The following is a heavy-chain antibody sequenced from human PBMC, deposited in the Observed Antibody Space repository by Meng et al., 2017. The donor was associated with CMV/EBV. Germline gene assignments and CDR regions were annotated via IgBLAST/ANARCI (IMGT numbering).Heavy chain of an antibody. CDR1: GFTFGDYY. J-gene: IGHJ6*02. V-gene: IGHV3-11*01. CDR2: ISRSGDTI. D-gene: IGHD3-3*01. Sequence: GGSLRLSCAASGFTFGDYYMTWIRQAPGKGLEWVSYISRSGDTIYYADSVKGRFTISRDNAKNSLYLQMNSLGAEDTALYYCARGKAYGVWIGYYTTTYHGMDVWGQGTSVTVSS. CDR3: ARGKAYGVWIGYYTTTYHGMDV.